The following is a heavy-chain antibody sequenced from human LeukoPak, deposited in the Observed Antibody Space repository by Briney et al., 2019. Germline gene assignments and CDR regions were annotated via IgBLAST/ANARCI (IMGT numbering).Heavy chain of an antibody. CDR1: GFTFSSYA. V-gene: IGHV3-23*01. Sequence: GGSLRLPCAASGFTFSSYAMSWVRQAPGKGLEWVSAISGSGGSTYYADSVKGRFTISRDNSKNTLYLQMDSLRAEDTAVYYCAKVSGWYFDYWGQGTLVTVSS. J-gene: IGHJ4*02. D-gene: IGHD6-19*01. CDR3: AKVSGWYFDY. CDR2: ISGSGGST.